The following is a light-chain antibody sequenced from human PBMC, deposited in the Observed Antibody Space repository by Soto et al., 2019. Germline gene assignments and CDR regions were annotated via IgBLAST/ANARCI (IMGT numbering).Light chain of an antibody. CDR2: DVS. V-gene: IGLV2-14*03. J-gene: IGLJ2*01. CDR1: ISDVGGYQY. Sequence: QSALTQPASVSGSPGQSITISCTGTISDVGGYQYVSWFQQHPGKAPKLMIYDVSDRPSGVSSRFSGSKSGNTASLTISGLQSEDEADYYCSSYTSDFTILFGGGTKLTVL. CDR3: SSYTSDFTIL.